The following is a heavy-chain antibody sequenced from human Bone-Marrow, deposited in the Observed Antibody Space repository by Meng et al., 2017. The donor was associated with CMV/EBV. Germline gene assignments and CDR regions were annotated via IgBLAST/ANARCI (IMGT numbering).Heavy chain of an antibody. CDR2: IYSGGST. D-gene: IGHD6-6*01. V-gene: IGHV3-66*01. CDR1: GFTVSSNY. Sequence: GESLKISCAASGFTVSSNYMSWVRQAPGKGLEWVSVIYSGGSTYYADSVKGRFTISRDNAKNSLYLQMNSLRAEDTAVYYCARDLFHSSALAGYYYYYYGMDVWGQGTTVTVSS. CDR3: ARDLFHSSALAGYYYYYYGMDV. J-gene: IGHJ6*02.